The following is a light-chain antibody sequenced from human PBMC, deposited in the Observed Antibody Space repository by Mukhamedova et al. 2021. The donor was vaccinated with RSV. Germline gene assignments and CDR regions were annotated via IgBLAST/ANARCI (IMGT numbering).Light chain of an antibody. Sequence: WYQRRVHGEGPKLLIYDASILQSGVPSRFSGSASGTDFTLTISSLQPEDFATYYCQHTKIFPITFGQGTRLEIK. CDR2: DAS. CDR3: QHTKIFPIT. V-gene: IGKV1D-12*01. J-gene: IGKJ5*01.